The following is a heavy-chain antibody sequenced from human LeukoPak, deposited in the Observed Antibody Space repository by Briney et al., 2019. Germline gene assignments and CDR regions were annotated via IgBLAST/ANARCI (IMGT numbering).Heavy chain of an antibody. CDR1: GFTFSSYA. D-gene: IGHD3-10*02. CDR2: ISGSGDST. V-gene: IGHV3-23*01. CDR3: AKDSMFSNPSTNDY. Sequence: GGSLRLSCAASGFTFSSYAMSWVRQAPGKGLEWVSTISGSGDSTYYADSVKGRFTISRDKSKNTLYLQMSSLRAEDTAEYYCAKDSMFSNPSTNDYWGQGTLVTVSS. J-gene: IGHJ4*02.